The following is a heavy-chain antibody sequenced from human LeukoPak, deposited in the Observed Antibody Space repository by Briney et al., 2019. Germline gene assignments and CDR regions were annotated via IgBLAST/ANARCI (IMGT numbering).Heavy chain of an antibody. CDR2: INHSVST. Sequence: PSGTLSLTCAVSGGAFSGYYWSWIRQPPGKGLEWIGEINHSVSTNYNPSLKSRGTISVDTSKNQFSLKLSSVTAADTAAYYCARGGRYGSGSYGSFDPWGQGTLVTVSS. D-gene: IGHD3-10*01. V-gene: IGHV4-34*01. J-gene: IGHJ5*02. CDR1: GGAFSGYY. CDR3: ARGGRYGSGSYGSFDP.